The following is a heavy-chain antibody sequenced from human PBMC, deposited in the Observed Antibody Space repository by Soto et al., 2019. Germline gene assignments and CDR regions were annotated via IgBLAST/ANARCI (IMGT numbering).Heavy chain of an antibody. V-gene: IGHV4-39*01. CDR1: GGSISSSSSY. CDR2: VYYSGYT. J-gene: IGHJ4*02. Sequence: QLQLQESGPGLVKPSETLSLTCTVSGGSISSSSSYWDWIRQPPGKGLEWIGSVYYSGYTHYNPSLESRVTISVDTSKNQFSLKLSSVTTADTAVYYCARRGGATIMDYWGQGTLVTVSS. D-gene: IGHD5-12*01. CDR3: ARRGGATIMDY.